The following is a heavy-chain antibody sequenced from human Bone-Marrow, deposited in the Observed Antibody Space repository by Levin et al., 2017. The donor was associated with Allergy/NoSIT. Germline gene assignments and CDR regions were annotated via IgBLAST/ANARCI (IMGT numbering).Heavy chain of an antibody. J-gene: IGHJ5*02. CDR1: GGSFSGYY. Sequence: SPTLSLPCAVYGGSFSGYYWSWIRQPPGKGLEWIGEINHSGSTNYNPSLKSRVTISVDTSKNQFSLKLSSVTAADTAVYYCARGKYQLLSADWFDPWGQGTLVTVSS. V-gene: IGHV4-34*01. CDR3: ARGKYQLLSADWFDP. CDR2: INHSGST. D-gene: IGHD2-2*01.